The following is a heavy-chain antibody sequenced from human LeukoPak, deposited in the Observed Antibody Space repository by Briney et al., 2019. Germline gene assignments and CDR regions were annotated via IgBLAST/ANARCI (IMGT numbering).Heavy chain of an antibody. D-gene: IGHD2-21*02. CDR3: ARAKVTAIHFDY. V-gene: IGHV4-30-4*01. CDR2: IYYSGST. CDR1: GGSISSGDYY. Sequence: SETLSLTCTVSGGSISSGDYYWSWIRQPPGKGLEWIGYIYYSGSTYYNPSLKSRVTISVDTYKNQFSLKLSSVTAADTAVYYCARAKVTAIHFDYWGQGTLVTVSS. J-gene: IGHJ4*02.